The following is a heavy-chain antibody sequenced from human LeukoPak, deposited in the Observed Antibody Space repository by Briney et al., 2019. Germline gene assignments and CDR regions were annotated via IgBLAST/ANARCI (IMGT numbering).Heavy chain of an antibody. V-gene: IGHV4-4*02. D-gene: IGHD3-9*01. CDR2: IYHSGST. Sequence: SGTLSLTCAVSGGSISSSNWWSWVRQPPGKGLEWIGEIYHSGSTNYNPSLKSRVTISVDTSKNQFSLKLSSVTAADTAVYYCARVIRYFDWSRNWFDPWGQGTLVTVSS. CDR1: GGSISSSNW. J-gene: IGHJ5*02. CDR3: ARVIRYFDWSRNWFDP.